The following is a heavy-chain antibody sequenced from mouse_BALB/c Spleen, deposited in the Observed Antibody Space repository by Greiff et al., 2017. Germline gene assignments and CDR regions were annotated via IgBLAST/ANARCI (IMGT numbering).Heavy chain of an antibody. V-gene: IGHV2-2*02. Sequence: QVQLQQSGPGLVQPSQSLSITCTVSGFSLTSYGVHWVRQSPGKGLEWLGVIWSGGSTDYNAAFISRLSISKDNSKSQVFFKMNSLQANDTAIYYCARNQDYYGKAYYAMDYWCQGTSVTVSS. CDR1: GFSLTSYG. D-gene: IGHD2-1*01. CDR2: IWSGGST. J-gene: IGHJ4*01. CDR3: ARNQDYYGKAYYAMDY.